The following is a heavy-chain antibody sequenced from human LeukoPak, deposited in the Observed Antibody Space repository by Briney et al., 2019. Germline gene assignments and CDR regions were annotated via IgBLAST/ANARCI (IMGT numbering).Heavy chain of an antibody. V-gene: IGHV3-21*01. J-gene: IGHJ4*02. CDR2: ISSSSSYI. CDR1: GFTFSSYT. Sequence: GGSLRLSCAASGFTFSSYTMNWVRQAPGKGLEWVSSISSSSSYIYYADSVKGRFTISRDNAKNSLYLQMNSLRAEDTAVYYCARYITGTSLVSDYWGQGTLVTVSS. CDR3: ARYITGTSLVSDY. D-gene: IGHD1-20*01.